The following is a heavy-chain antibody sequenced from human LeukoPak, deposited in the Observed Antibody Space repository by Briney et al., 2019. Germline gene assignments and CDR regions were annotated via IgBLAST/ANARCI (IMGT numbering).Heavy chain of an antibody. CDR1: VGTFTSYA. CDR2: IIPIFGTA. J-gene: IGHJ4*02. CDR3: ARDRTGTTVTNYFDY. V-gene: IGHV1-69*05. Sequence: SVKLSCKASVGTFTSYAISWVRQAPGQGLEWMGGIIPIFGTANYAQKFQGRVTITTDESTSTAYMELSSLRAEDTAVYYCARDRTGTTVTNYFDYWGQGTLVTVSS. D-gene: IGHD4-17*01.